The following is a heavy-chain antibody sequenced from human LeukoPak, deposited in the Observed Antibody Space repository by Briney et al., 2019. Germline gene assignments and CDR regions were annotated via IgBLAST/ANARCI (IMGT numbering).Heavy chain of an antibody. D-gene: IGHD3-22*01. J-gene: IGHJ3*02. CDR1: GGSISSHY. V-gene: IGHV4-59*11. CDR2: IYYSRST. Sequence: SETLSLTCTVSGGSISSHYWSWIRQPPGEGLEWIGYIYYSRSTNYNPSLKSRVTISVDTSKNQFSLKLSSVTAADTAVYYCARDHLDSSGYFDAFDIWGQGTMVTVSS. CDR3: ARDHLDSSGYFDAFDI.